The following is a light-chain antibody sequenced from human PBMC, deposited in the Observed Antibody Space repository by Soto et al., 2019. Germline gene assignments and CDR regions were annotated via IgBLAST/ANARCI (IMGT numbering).Light chain of an antibody. CDR1: SSNIGSNY. V-gene: IGLV1-47*01. J-gene: IGLJ3*02. CDR2: GNN. Sequence: LTQPPSASGTPGQRVTISCSGSSSNIGSNYVYWYQQLPGTAPKLLIYGNNQRPSGVPDRFSGSKSGTSASLGISGLRSEDEADYYCTAWDGSLSGRVFGGGTKLTVL. CDR3: TAWDGSLSGRV.